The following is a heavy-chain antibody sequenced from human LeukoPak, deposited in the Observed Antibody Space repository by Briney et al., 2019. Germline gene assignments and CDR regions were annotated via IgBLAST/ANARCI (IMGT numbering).Heavy chain of an antibody. Sequence: SETLSLTCTVSGGSISSGSYYWSWIRQPAGKGLEWIGRIYTSGSTNYNPSLKSRVTISVDTSKNQFSLKLSSVTAADTAVYYCARRGGRAYGSGSYYYYYYYMDVWGKGTTVTVSS. J-gene: IGHJ6*03. CDR3: ARRGGRAYGSGSYYYYYYYMDV. CDR2: IYTSGST. V-gene: IGHV4-61*02. D-gene: IGHD3-10*01. CDR1: GGSISSGSYY.